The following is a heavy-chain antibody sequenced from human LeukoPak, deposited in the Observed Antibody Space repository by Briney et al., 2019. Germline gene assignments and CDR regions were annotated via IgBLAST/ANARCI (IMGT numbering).Heavy chain of an antibody. Sequence: GGSLRLSCAASGFTFSDYYMSWIRQAPGKGLEWVSYISRSGSTIYYADSVKGRFTITRDNAKNSLYLQMNCLRAEDTAVYYCARDRGGGDYYDSSGYPPPQFDPWGQGTLVTVSS. CDR1: GFTFSDYY. D-gene: IGHD3-22*01. CDR3: ARDRGGGDYYDSSGYPPPQFDP. V-gene: IGHV3-11*01. J-gene: IGHJ5*02. CDR2: ISRSGSTI.